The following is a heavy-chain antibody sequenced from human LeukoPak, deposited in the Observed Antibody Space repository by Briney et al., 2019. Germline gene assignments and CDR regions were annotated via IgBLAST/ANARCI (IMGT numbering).Heavy chain of an antibody. CDR2: ISSSSRYI. CDR1: GFTFSSYN. J-gene: IGHJ4*02. Sequence: GGSLRLSCVAPGFTFSSYNMNWVRQAPGKGLEWVSSISSSSRYIYYTDSVKGRFTISRDNAKNSLYLQMNSLRAEDTAVYYCARDLSVGSKPDLGFDYWGQGTLVTVSS. V-gene: IGHV3-21*01. D-gene: IGHD1-26*01. CDR3: ARDLSVGSKPDLGFDY.